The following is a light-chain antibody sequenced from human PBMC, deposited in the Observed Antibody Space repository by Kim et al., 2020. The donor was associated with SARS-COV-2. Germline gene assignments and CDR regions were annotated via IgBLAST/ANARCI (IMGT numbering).Light chain of an antibody. V-gene: IGLV3-21*04. CDR1: NIGSKS. CDR2: HDT. Sequence: SYELTQPPSVSVAPGKTARITCGGDNIGSKSVHWYQQKPGQAPVVVIYHDTDRPSGVPERFSGSNSGNTATLTISRVEAGDEADYYCQVWDTSGDHVVFGGGTKLTVL. J-gene: IGLJ2*01. CDR3: QVWDTSGDHVV.